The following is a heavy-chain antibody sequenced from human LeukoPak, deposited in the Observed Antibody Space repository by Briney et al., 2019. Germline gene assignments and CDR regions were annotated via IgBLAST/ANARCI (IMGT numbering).Heavy chain of an antibody. D-gene: IGHD2-15*01. V-gene: IGHV3-7*03. J-gene: IGHJ6*02. Sequence: GGSLRLSCAASGLSFSNCWMSWVRQTPGKGLEWVANINQDGSDKYYVDSVKGRFTISRDNAKNSVYLQMNSLRAEDTAVYYCASPWGCSGGSCYSYYYYGMDVWGQGTTVTVSS. CDR2: INQDGSDK. CDR3: ASPWGCSGGSCYSYYYYGMDV. CDR1: GLSFSNCW.